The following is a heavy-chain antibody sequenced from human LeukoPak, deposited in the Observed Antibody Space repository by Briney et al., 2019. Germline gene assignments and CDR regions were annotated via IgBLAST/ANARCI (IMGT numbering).Heavy chain of an antibody. CDR2: ISSGSPTI. Sequence: GGSLRLSCAASGFTFNSYTMNWVRQAPGKGLEWVSYISSGSPTIYYADSVKGRFTISRDNAKNSLFLQMNSLRAEDTAVYYCARDLDIVVVPASWFYPWGQGTLVTVSS. CDR1: GFTFNSYT. D-gene: IGHD2-2*03. J-gene: IGHJ5*02. CDR3: ARDLDIVVVPASWFYP. V-gene: IGHV3-48*01.